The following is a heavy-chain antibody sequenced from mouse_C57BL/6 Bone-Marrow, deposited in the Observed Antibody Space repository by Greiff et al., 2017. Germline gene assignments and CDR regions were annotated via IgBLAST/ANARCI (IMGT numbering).Heavy chain of an antibody. CDR2: KSYDGSN. Sequence: EVQLVESGPGLVKPSQSLSLTCSVTGYSITSGYYWNWIRQFPGNKLEWMGYKSYDGSNNYNPSLKNRISITRDTSKNQFFLKLNSVTTEDTATCYCARASFGGDWGQGTLVTVSA. V-gene: IGHV3-6*01. CDR3: ARASFGGD. CDR1: GYSITSGYY. D-gene: IGHD3-1*01. J-gene: IGHJ3*01.